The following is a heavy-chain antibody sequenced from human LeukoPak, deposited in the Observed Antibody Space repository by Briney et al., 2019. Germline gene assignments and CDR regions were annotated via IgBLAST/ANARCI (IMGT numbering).Heavy chain of an antibody. CDR3: ARTQRRQYSSGWKGGYYFDY. J-gene: IGHJ4*02. CDR1: GFTFSNAW. Sequence: GGSLRLSCAASGFTFSNAWMSWVRQAPGKGLEWVSYISSSSSTIYCADSVKGRFTISRDNAKNSLYLQMNSLRDEDTAVYYCARTQRRQYSSGWKGGYYFDYWGQGTLVTVSS. CDR2: ISSSSSTI. D-gene: IGHD6-19*01. V-gene: IGHV3-48*02.